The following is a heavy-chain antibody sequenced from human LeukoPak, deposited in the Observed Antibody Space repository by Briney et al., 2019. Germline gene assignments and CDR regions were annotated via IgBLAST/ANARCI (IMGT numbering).Heavy chain of an antibody. Sequence: GGSLRLSCAASGFIVSGNHMNWVRLAPGKGLEWVSIVYSVGAAYYEDSVKGRFTISRDDSKNIVYLQMNNLRSEDTAVYFCATERPGSRTLDSWGQGTLVTVSS. D-gene: IGHD1-14*01. CDR3: ATERPGSRTLDS. CDR1: GFIVSGNH. V-gene: IGHV3-66*01. J-gene: IGHJ4*02. CDR2: VYSVGAA.